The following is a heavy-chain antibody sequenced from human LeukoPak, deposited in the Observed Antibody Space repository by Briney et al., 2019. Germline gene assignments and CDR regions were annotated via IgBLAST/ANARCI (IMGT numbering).Heavy chain of an antibody. D-gene: IGHD1-1*01. CDR2: ISYDGSNR. Sequence: GGSLRLSCAASGFTFSSYAMHWVRQAPGKGLEWVAAISYDGSNRYYADSVKGRFTISRDNSKNTLYLQMNSLRAEDTAVYYCASSQLDLDYWGQGTLVTVSS. J-gene: IGHJ4*02. CDR3: ASSQLDLDY. V-gene: IGHV3-30*04. CDR1: GFTFSSYA.